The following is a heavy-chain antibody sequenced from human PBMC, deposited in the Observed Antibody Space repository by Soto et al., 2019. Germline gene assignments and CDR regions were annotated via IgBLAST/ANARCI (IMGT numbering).Heavy chain of an antibody. J-gene: IGHJ4*02. CDR2: IRSKSKSYAT. Sequence: GGSLKLSWAASGFTFSGSPVHWVRKASGKGLEGAAVIRSKSKSYATAYAAAVKRRFTISRDDSKNTAYLQMNSLKTEDMVVYYCRSNGDFHYWGQGTPVTVSS. CDR1: GFTFSGSP. V-gene: IGHV3-73*01. D-gene: IGHD2-8*01. CDR3: RSNGDFHY.